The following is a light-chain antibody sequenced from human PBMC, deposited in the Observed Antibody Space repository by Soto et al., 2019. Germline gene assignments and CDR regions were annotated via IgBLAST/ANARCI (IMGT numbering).Light chain of an antibody. CDR2: AAS. Sequence: DIQMTQSPSSLSASVGDRVTITCRASQGTSNYLAWYQQKPGKVPKLLIYAASTLQSGVPSRFRGSGSGTYFTLTINSLQPEDVATYSWQKYNSAPTWTFGQGTKVEIK. J-gene: IGKJ1*01. CDR1: QGTSNY. CDR3: QKYNSAPTWT. V-gene: IGKV1-27*01.